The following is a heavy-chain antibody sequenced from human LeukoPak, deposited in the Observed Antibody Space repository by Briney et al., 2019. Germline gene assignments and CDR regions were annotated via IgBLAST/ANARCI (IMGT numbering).Heavy chain of an antibody. CDR3: ARDRMATKY. D-gene: IGHD5-24*01. CDR2: IYYSGST. J-gene: IGHJ4*02. V-gene: IGHV4-59*01. CDR1: GGSISSYY. Sequence: PSETLSLTCTVSGGSISSYYWSWIRQPPGKGLEWIGYIYYSGSTNYNPSLKSRVTISVDTSKNQFPLKLSSVTAADTAVYYCARDRMATKYWGQGTLVTVSS.